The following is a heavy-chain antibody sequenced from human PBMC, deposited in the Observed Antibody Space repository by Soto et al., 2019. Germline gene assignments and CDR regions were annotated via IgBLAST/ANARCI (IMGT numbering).Heavy chain of an antibody. J-gene: IGHJ4*02. CDR3: ARDSVKERCLDY. CDR1: GGSISSGGYY. Sequence: SETLSLTCTVSGGSISSGGYYWSWIRQHPGKGLEWIGYIYYSGSTYYNPSLKSRVTISVDTSKNQFSLKLSSVTAADTAVYYCARDSVKERCLDYWGQGTLVTVSS. CDR2: IYYSGST. D-gene: IGHD1-26*01. V-gene: IGHV4-31*03.